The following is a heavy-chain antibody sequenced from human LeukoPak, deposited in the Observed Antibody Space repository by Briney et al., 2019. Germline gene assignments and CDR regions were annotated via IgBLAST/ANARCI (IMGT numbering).Heavy chain of an antibody. Sequence: PSETLSLTCAVSGYSISSGYYWGWIRQPPGKGLEWIGSIYHSGSTYYNPSLKSRVTISVDTSKNQFSLKLSSVTAADTAVYYCARHRLLSAFDIWGQGTMVTVSS. CDR1: GYSISSGYY. CDR2: IYHSGST. V-gene: IGHV4-38-2*01. J-gene: IGHJ3*02. D-gene: IGHD3-3*01. CDR3: ARHRLLSAFDI.